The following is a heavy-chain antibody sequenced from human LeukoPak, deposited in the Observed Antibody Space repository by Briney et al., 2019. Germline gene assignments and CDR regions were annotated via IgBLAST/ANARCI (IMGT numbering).Heavy chain of an antibody. CDR3: AIPAPATETGYCSGGSCAENRPWDAFDI. V-gene: IGHV1-2*04. CDR2: INPNSGGT. Sequence: GASVKVSCKASGYTFTGYYMHWVRQAPGQGLEWMGWINPNSGGTNYAQKFQGWVTMTRDTSISTAYMELSRLRSDDTAVYYCAIPAPATETGYCSGGSCAENRPWDAFDIWGQGTMVTVSS. D-gene: IGHD2-15*01. J-gene: IGHJ3*02. CDR1: GYTFTGYY.